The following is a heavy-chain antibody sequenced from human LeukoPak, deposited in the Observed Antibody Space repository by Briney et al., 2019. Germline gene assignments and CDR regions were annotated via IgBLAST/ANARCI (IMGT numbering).Heavy chain of an antibody. Sequence: GGSLRLSCAASGFTVSTNYMSWARQAPGKGLEWVSVVYSDGKTCYADAVKGRFTISKDSSRNTLYLQMNSLRAEDTAVYYCEGWERPFDYWGQGTLVTVSS. D-gene: IGHD1-26*01. CDR1: GFTVSTNY. CDR2: VYSDGKT. J-gene: IGHJ4*02. V-gene: IGHV3-53*01. CDR3: EGWERPFDY.